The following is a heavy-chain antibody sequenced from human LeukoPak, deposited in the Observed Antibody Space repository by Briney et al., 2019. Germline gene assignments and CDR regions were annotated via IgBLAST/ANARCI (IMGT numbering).Heavy chain of an antibody. D-gene: IGHD3-3*01. J-gene: IGHJ4*02. V-gene: IGHV3-74*01. CDR1: RFTFGNYW. CDR3: ARGDLRLDY. CDR2: IDPDGTST. Sequence: PGGSLRLSCAASRFTFGNYWMHWVRHAPGKGLVWVSRIDPDGTSTTYADSVKGRFTISRDNAKNTLYLQVNSLRAEDTAVYFCARGDLRLDYWGQGTLVTVSS.